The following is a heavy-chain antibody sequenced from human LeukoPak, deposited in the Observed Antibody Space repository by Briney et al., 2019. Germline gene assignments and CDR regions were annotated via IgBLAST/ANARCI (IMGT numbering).Heavy chain of an antibody. CDR3: ARGNIANLYYFDY. CDR1: GGSISSGDYY. CDR2: IYYSGST. Sequence: SPSQTLSLTCTVSGGSISSGDYYWSWIRQPPGKGLEWIGYIYYSGSTYYNPSLKSRVTISVDTSKNQFSLKLSSVTAADTAVYYCARGNIANLYYFDYWGQGTLVTVSS. J-gene: IGHJ4*02. V-gene: IGHV4-30-4*01. D-gene: IGHD4-23*01.